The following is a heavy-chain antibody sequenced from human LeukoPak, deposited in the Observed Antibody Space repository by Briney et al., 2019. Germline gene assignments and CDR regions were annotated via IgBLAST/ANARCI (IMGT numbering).Heavy chain of an antibody. D-gene: IGHD6-13*01. V-gene: IGHV3-11*04. J-gene: IGHJ4*02. CDR3: TRRPYSSSWYYFDY. CDR2: ISSSGSML. Sequence: GGSLRLSCTVSGFTFSDYYMSWVRQAPGKGMEWLSYISSSGSMLHYADSVEGRFTISRDNAKNSLYLQMSSLRVEDTAVYYCTRRPYSSSWYYFDYWGQGTLVTVSS. CDR1: GFTFSDYY.